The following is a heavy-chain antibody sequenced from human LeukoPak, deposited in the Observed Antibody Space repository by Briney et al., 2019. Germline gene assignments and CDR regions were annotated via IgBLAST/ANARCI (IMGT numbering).Heavy chain of an antibody. V-gene: IGHV3-9*01. CDR2: ISWNSGSI. Sequence: SGGSLRLSCAASGFTFDDYAMHWVRQAPGKGLEWVSGISWNSGSIGYADSVKGRFTISRDNAENSLYLQMNSLRAEDTALYYCAKSQGRDSGSYYSGFDYWGQGTLVTVSS. J-gene: IGHJ4*02. D-gene: IGHD1-26*01. CDR1: GFTFDDYA. CDR3: AKSQGRDSGSYYSGFDY.